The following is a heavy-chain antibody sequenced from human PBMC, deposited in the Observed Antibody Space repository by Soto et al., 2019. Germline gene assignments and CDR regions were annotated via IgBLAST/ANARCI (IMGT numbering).Heavy chain of an antibody. Sequence: QVQLVQSGAEVKKPGASVKISCKASGYTFTRYTMNWVRQAPGQRLEWMGWINPDNGNTKSSQKFQDRVIITRNTPANTAYIDLSSLRSEDTAVYYCARGIATGQLDPWGQGTLVTVSA. CDR2: INPDNGNT. V-gene: IGHV1-3*01. J-gene: IGHJ5*02. D-gene: IGHD2-15*01. CDR1: GYTFTRYT. CDR3: ARGIATGQLDP.